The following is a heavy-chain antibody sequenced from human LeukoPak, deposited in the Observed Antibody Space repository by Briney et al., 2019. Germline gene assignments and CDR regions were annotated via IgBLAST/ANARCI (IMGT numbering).Heavy chain of an antibody. V-gene: IGHV1-2*02. Sequence: PGASVKVSCKASGYTFTGYYMHWVRQAPGQGLEWMGWINPNSGSTNYAQKFQGRVTMTRDTSISTAYMELSRLRSDDTAVYYCARDSYYGSRYFDLWGRGTLVTVSS. CDR2: INPNSGST. D-gene: IGHD3-10*01. CDR3: ARDSYYGSRYFDL. CDR1: GYTFTGYY. J-gene: IGHJ2*01.